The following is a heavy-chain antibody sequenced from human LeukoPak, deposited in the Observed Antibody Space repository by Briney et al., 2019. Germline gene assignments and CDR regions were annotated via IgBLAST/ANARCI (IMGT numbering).Heavy chain of an antibody. CDR2: IKQDGSEK. CDR1: GFTFSSYW. Sequence: GGSLRLSCAASGFTFSSYWMNWVRQAPGKGLEWVANIKQDGSEKYYVDSVKGRFTISRDNARNSLYLQMNSLRVEDTAVYFCARDSSGWSRDYWGQGTLVTVSS. J-gene: IGHJ4*02. CDR3: ARDSSGWSRDY. D-gene: IGHD6-19*01. V-gene: IGHV3-7*01.